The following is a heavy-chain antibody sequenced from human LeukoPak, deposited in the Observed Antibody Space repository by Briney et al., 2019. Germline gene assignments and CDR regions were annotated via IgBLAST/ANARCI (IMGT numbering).Heavy chain of an antibody. V-gene: IGHV1-3*01. CDR1: GYTFTSYA. CDR2: INAGNGNT. CDR3: ARGCGTDCPNAEYFQH. Sequence: ASVKVSCKASGYTFTSYAIHWVRQAPGQRLEWMGWINAGNGNTKYSQKFQGRVTIIRDTSAITAYMELSSLRSEDTAVYYCARGCGTDCPNAEYFQHWGQGTLVTVSS. D-gene: IGHD2-21*02. J-gene: IGHJ1*01.